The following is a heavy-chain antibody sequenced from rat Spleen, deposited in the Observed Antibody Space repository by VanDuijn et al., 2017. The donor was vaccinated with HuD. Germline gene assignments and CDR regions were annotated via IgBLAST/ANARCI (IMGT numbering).Heavy chain of an antibody. CDR3: ATSITNAFAY. J-gene: IGHJ3*01. CDR1: GFIFSDYY. V-gene: IGHV5-20*01. Sequence: EVQLVESGGDLVQPGRSLKLSCAASGFIFSDYYMAWVRQAPTKGLEWVATISSDGGRNFYRDSVKGRFTISRDNAKSSLYLQMASLRSGDTATYYCATSITNAFAYWGQGTLVTVSS. CDR2: ISSDGGRN. D-gene: IGHD1-1*01.